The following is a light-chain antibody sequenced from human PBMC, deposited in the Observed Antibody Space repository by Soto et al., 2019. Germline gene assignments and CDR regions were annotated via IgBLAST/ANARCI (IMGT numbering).Light chain of an antibody. V-gene: IGKV3D-15*01. CDR3: QQYNNWPPIT. Sequence: IVMTQSPATLPVSPGERATLSCRTSQSVNSHLAWYQHKPGQAPRLLIYGASTRATGIPARFSGSGSGTEFTLSISSLQSEDSAVYYCQQYNNWPPITFGQGTRLEIK. J-gene: IGKJ5*01. CDR2: GAS. CDR1: QSVNSH.